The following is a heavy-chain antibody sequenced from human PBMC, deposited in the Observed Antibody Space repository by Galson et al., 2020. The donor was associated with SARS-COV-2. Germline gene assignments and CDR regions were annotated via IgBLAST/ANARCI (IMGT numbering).Heavy chain of an antibody. J-gene: IGHJ4*02. Sequence: QAGGSLRLSCAASGFVVRSNHMTWVRQATGKGLETVSVIYGGGSTDYADSVKGRFTISRDDSQNTLSLQMNSLRAEDTAVYYCARDRGYSYGETLLDYWGQGTLVTVSS. D-gene: IGHD5-18*01. CDR1: GFVVRSNH. CDR2: IYGGGST. CDR3: ARDRGYSYGETLLDY. V-gene: IGHV3-66*01.